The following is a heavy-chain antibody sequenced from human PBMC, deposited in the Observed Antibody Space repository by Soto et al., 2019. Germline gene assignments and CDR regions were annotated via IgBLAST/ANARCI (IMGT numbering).Heavy chain of an antibody. Sequence: GASVKVSCKASGYTFTGYYMHWVRQAPGQGLEWMGWINPNSGGTNYAQKFQGRVTMTRDTSISTAYMELSRLRSDDTAVYYCAKGDNLGPKTGYAFDPWGQGILVTVSS. V-gene: IGHV1-2*02. CDR3: AKGDNLGPKTGYAFDP. CDR1: GYTFTGYY. D-gene: IGHD5-12*01. J-gene: IGHJ5*02. CDR2: INPNSGGT.